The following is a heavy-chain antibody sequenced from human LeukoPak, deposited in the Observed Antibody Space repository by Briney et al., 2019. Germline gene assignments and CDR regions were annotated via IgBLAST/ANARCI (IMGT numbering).Heavy chain of an antibody. CDR1: GFTFSSYE. CDR2: ISSSGSTI. J-gene: IGHJ4*02. CDR3: DCSNTNCYAAGDY. V-gene: IGHV3-48*03. Sequence: GGSLRLSCAASGFTFSSYEMNWVRQAPGKGLEWVSYISSSGSTIYYADSVKGRFTISRDNAKNTLYLQMNSLGAEDTAVYFCDCSNTNCYAAGDYWGQGTLVTVSS. D-gene: IGHD2-2*01.